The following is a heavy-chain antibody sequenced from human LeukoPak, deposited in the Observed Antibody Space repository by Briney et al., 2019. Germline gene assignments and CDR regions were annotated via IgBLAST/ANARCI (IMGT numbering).Heavy chain of an antibody. CDR3: VKDQSGRIFDC. J-gene: IGHJ4*02. CDR1: GFTFSSYT. V-gene: IGHV3-30-3*02. D-gene: IGHD2/OR15-2a*01. Sequence: GRSLRLSCAASGFTFSSYTMHWVRQAPGKGLEWVAVISYDGSNKYYVDSVKGRFSISRDNSNNTLYLQMNSLRPEDTAVYYCVKDQSGRIFDCWGQGTLVTVSS. CDR2: ISYDGSNK.